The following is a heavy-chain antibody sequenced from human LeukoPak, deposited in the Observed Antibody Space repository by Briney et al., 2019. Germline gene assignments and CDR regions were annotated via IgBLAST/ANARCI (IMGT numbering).Heavy chain of an antibody. CDR2: IFSSGST. V-gene: IGHV4-59*01. D-gene: IGHD3-16*01. CDR3: ARRGGYGDYFDY. CDR1: GGSISSYY. Sequence: SETLSLTCAVSGGSISSYYWSWIRQPPGKGLEWIGYIFSSGSTNYNPSLKSRVTISVDTSKNQFSLKLSSVAAADTAVYYCARRGGYGDYFDYWGQGTLVTVSS. J-gene: IGHJ4*02.